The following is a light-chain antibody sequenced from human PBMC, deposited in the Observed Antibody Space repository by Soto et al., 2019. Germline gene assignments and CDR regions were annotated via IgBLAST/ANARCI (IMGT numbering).Light chain of an antibody. J-gene: IGKJ3*01. CDR2: WAS. V-gene: IGKV4-1*01. CDR1: QSVLYSSNNKNY. CDR3: QQYYSTPPKT. Sequence: DIVMTQSPDSLAVSLGERATINCKSSQSVLYSSNNKNYLAWYQQKPGQPPKLLIYWASTRESGVPDRFSGSGSGTDFTLTISSLQADDVAVYYCQQYYSTPPKTFGPGTKVDIK.